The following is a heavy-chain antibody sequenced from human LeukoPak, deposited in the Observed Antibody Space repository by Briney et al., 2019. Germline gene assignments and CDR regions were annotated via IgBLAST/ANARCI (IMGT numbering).Heavy chain of an antibody. CDR3: ARDPGTAVGRALDY. J-gene: IGHJ4*02. D-gene: IGHD5-18*01. CDR1: GFTFSSYA. CDR2: ISGSGGST. V-gene: IGHV3-23*01. Sequence: GGSLRLSCAASGFTFSSYAMSWVRQAPGKGLEWVSAISGSGGSTYYADSVKGRFTISRDNSKNTLYLQMNSLRAEDTAVYYCARDPGTAVGRALDYWGQGTLVTVSS.